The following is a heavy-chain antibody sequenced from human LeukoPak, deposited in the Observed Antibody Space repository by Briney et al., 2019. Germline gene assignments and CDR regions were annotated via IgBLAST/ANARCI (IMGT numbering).Heavy chain of an antibody. Sequence: SETLSLTCTVSGGSISSYYWSWIRQPAGKGLEWIGRIYTSGSTNYNPSLKSRVTMSVDTSKNQFSLKLSSVTAADTAVYYRARAGYYYDSSGPRVDYWGQGTLVTVSS. D-gene: IGHD3-22*01. CDR3: ARAGYYYDSSGPRVDY. CDR2: IYTSGST. J-gene: IGHJ4*02. CDR1: GGSISSYY. V-gene: IGHV4-4*07.